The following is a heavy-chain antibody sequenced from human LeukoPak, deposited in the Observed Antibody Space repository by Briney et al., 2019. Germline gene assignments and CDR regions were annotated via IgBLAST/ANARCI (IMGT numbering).Heavy chain of an antibody. CDR2: IYYSGST. V-gene: IGHV4-39*01. CDR3: ATHYDSPPGY. J-gene: IGHJ4*02. CDR1: GGSISSSSYY. D-gene: IGHD4-17*01. Sequence: SETLSLTCTVSGGSISSSSYYWGWIRQPPGKGLEWIGSIYYSGSTYYNPSLKSRVTISVDTSKNQFSLKLSSVTAADTAVYYCATHYDSPPGYWGQGTLVTVSS.